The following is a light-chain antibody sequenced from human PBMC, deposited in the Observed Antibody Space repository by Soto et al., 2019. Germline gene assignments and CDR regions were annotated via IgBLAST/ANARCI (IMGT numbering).Light chain of an antibody. Sequence: DIQMPPSPSSLSASVGDRVTITCRTSQSVSNYLNWYQQKSAKAPKLLIYATSTLQTGVPSRFSGSGSGTDFTLTISSLQPEDFATYYCQQSYSSPRTFGQGTKVDIK. CDR1: QSVSNY. J-gene: IGKJ1*01. V-gene: IGKV1-39*01. CDR2: ATS. CDR3: QQSYSSPRT.